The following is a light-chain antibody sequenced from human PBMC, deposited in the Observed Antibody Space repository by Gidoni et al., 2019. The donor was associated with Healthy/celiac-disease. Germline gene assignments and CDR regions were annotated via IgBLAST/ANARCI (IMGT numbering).Light chain of an antibody. V-gene: IGKV1-39*01. CDR1: QSISSY. J-gene: IGKJ4*01. CDR3: QQSYSTPLT. CDR2: AAS. Sequence: DIHMTQSPSSLSASVGDRVTITCRASQSISSYLNWYQQKPGKAPKLLIYAASSLQSWVPSRFSGSGSGTDFTLTISSLQPEDFATYYCQQSYSTPLTLGGGTKVEIK.